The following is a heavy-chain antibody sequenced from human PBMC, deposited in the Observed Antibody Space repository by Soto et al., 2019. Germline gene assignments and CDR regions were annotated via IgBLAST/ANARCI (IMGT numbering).Heavy chain of an antibody. Sequence: PPATLSLTCAVYGGSFSGYYWSWIRQPPGKVLEWIGEINQKGSTNYNPSLKSRVTISVDTSKNQFSLKLSSVTAADTAVYYCARRRYYYDSIGYPTGYYFDYWGQGTLVTVSS. D-gene: IGHD3-22*01. V-gene: IGHV4-34*01. CDR1: GGSFSGYY. J-gene: IGHJ4*02. CDR2: INQKGST. CDR3: ARRRYYYDSIGYPTGYYFDY.